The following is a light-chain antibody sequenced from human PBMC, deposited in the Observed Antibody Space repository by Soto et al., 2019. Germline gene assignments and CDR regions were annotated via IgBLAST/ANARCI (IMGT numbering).Light chain of an antibody. V-gene: IGKV2-28*01. CDR3: MQSLQTWT. CDR2: GGS. Sequence: LVMTQSPLSLPVTPGEPASISCRSSQSLQHTNGYNYLDWYLQKPGQSPQLLIYGGSNRASGVPDRFSGSGSGTDFTLKISRVEAEDVGVYYCMQSLQTWTFGQGTKVEIK. CDR1: QSLQHTNGYNY. J-gene: IGKJ1*01.